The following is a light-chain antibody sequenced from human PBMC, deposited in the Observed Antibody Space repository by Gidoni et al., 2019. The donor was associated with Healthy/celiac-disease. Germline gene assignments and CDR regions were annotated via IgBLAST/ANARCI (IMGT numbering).Light chain of an antibody. J-gene: IGKJ5*01. CDR3: QQSYSTPPT. V-gene: IGKV1-39*01. Sequence: DRQMSQSPSSLSASVGDRVTITCRASQSISSYLNWYQQKPGKAPKLLIYAASSLQSGVPSRFSGSGSGTDFTLTISSLQPEDFATYYCQQSYSTPPTFXPXTRLEIK. CDR1: QSISSY. CDR2: AAS.